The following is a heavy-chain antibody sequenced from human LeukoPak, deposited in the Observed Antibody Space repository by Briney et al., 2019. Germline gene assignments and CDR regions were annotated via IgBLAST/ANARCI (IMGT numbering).Heavy chain of an antibody. CDR1: GFTFSSYW. V-gene: IGHV3-7*01. Sequence: GRSLRLSCAASGFTFSSYWMSWVRQAPGKGLEWVANIKQDGSEKYYVDSVKGRFTISRDNAKNSLYLQMNSLRAEDTAVYYCARENYDFWSGYYPLDYYMDVWGKGTTVTVSS. CDR2: IKQDGSEK. D-gene: IGHD3-3*01. CDR3: ARENYDFWSGYYPLDYYMDV. J-gene: IGHJ6*03.